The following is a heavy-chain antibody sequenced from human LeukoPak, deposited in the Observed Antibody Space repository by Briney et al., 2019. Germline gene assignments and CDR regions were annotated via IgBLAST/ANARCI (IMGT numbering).Heavy chain of an antibody. CDR1: GFTFSDAW. CDR3: VAMLRGVGY. CDR2: IRNKANSYTT. V-gene: IGHV3-72*01. Sequence: GGSLRLSCAGSGFTFSDAWMNWVRQAPGKGLEWVGRIRNKANSYTTEYAASVKGRFTISRDDSKNSLYLQVNSLKTVDTAVYYCVAMLRGVGYWGQGTLVTVSS. D-gene: IGHD3-10*01. J-gene: IGHJ4*02.